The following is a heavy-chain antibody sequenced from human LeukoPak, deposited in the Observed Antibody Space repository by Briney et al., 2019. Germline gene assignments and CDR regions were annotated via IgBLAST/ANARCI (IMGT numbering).Heavy chain of an antibody. CDR1: GGSFSGYY. V-gene: IGHV4-34*01. Sequence: PSETLSLTCAVYGGSFSGYYWSWIRQPPGKGLEWIGEINHSGSTNYSPSLKSRVTISVDTSKNQFSLKLSSVTAADTAVYYCAGTLAAGLDYWGQGTLVTVSS. J-gene: IGHJ4*02. CDR3: AGTLAAGLDY. D-gene: IGHD6-25*01. CDR2: INHSGST.